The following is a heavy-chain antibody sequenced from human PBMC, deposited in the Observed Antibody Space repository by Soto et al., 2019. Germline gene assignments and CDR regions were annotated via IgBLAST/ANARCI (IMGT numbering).Heavy chain of an antibody. V-gene: IGHV1-18*01. CDR2: ISAYNGNT. D-gene: IGHD3-16*01. CDR1: GYTFTNFG. Sequence: QVQLVQSGAEVKKPGASVKVSCKASGYTFTNFGISWVRQAPGQGRERMGWISAYNGNTKYTQKFQGRVTMTTDPSTSTSYLEVRSLRFDDTAVYYCAKGGTPIVYWGQGTLVTVSS. CDR3: AKGGTPIVY. J-gene: IGHJ4*02.